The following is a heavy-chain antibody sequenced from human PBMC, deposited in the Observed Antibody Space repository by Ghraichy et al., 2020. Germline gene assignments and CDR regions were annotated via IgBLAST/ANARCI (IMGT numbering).Heavy chain of an antibody. J-gene: IGHJ4*02. CDR1: GFTFSSSA. CDR2: ITDSGGST. Sequence: GESLNISCAASGFTFSSSAMSWVRQAPGKGLEWVSTITDSGGSTYYADSVKGRFTISRDNSRSTLFLQMDSLRAEDTALYYCARGTALPGLDYWGQGTLVTVSS. V-gene: IGHV3-23*01. CDR3: ARGTALPGLDY. D-gene: IGHD1-1*01.